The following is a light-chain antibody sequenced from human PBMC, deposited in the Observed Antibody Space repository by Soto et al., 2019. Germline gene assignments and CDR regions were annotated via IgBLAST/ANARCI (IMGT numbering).Light chain of an antibody. CDR2: SNN. CDR3: AVWDGSLNGWV. Sequence: QSVLTQPPSASGTPGQRVTISCSGSSSNIGSNTVNWYQHLPGTAPKVLIYSNNQRPSGVPDRFSGSRSGTSASLAISGLQSEDEADYYCAVWDGSLNGWVFGGGTQLTVL. V-gene: IGLV1-44*01. CDR1: SSNIGSNT. J-gene: IGLJ3*02.